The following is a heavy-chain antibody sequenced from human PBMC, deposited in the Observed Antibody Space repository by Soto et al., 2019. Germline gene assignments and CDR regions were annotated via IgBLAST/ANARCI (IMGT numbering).Heavy chain of an antibody. D-gene: IGHD5-18*01. Sequence: SETLSLTCTVSGGSISSSSYYWGWIRQPPGKGLEWIGSIFYSGSTYYNPSLKSRVTISVDTSKNQFSLKLTSVTAADTAVYYCACIFSGGSSYGFYYYGMVVWCQGITVT. J-gene: IGHJ6*02. CDR1: GGSISSSSYY. CDR3: ACIFSGGSSYGFYYYGMVV. CDR2: IFYSGST. V-gene: IGHV4-39*01.